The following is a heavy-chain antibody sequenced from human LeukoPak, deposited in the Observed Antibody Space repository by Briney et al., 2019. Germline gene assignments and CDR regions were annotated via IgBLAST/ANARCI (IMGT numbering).Heavy chain of an antibody. CDR1: GGSFSGYY. V-gene: IGHV4-34*01. D-gene: IGHD3-10*01. CDR3: ARGTPYYYGSGTLYYFDY. CDR2: INHSGST. Sequence: PSETLSLTCAVYGGSFSGYYWSWIRQPSGKGLEWIGEINHSGSTNYNPSLKSRVTISVDTSKNQFSLKLSSVTAADTAVYYCARGTPYYYGSGTLYYFDYWGQGTLVTVSS. J-gene: IGHJ4*02.